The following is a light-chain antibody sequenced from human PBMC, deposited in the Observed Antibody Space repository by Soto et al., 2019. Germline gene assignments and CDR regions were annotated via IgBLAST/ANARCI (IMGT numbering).Light chain of an antibody. Sequence: EIVLTQSPGTLSLSPGERASLSCRASQSVDRGYLAWYQQKPGQAPRLLIHGASTRATGIPDRFSGSGSGTDFTLTVNRLEPEDFAVYYCQQYNNWPLTFGGGTKVEIK. J-gene: IGKJ4*01. CDR2: GAS. CDR3: QQYNNWPLT. V-gene: IGKV3-20*01. CDR1: QSVDRGY.